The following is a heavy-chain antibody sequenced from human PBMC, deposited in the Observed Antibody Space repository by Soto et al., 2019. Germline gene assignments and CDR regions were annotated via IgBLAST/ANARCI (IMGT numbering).Heavy chain of an antibody. V-gene: IGHV1-3*01. Sequence: QVQVVQSGAEVKKPGASVKVSCKASGYTFTSYAMHWVRQAPGQSLEWMGWINPGNGNTKNSQKFQGRVTITRDTFVSTAYMELSSLRSEGTAVYYCARGASAVTTFDFDLWGRGTLVTVSS. CDR3: ARGASAVTTFDFDL. J-gene: IGHJ2*01. CDR2: INPGNGNT. D-gene: IGHD4-17*01. CDR1: GYTFTSYA.